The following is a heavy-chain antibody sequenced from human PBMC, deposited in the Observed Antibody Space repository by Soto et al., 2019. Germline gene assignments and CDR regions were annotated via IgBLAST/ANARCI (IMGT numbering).Heavy chain of an antibody. CDR2: ISYDGSNK. D-gene: IGHD6-19*01. CDR3: ARDHPQQWLVRVYYYYYGMDV. CDR1: GVTFSIYS. J-gene: IGHJ6*02. V-gene: IGHV3-30*03. Sequence: GSSLKLCSAASGVTFSIYSMNWVLQAPGKGLEWVAVISYDGSNKYYADSVKGRFTISRDNSKNTLYLQMNSLRAEDTAVYYCARDHPQQWLVRVYYYYYGMDVWGQGTTVTVSS.